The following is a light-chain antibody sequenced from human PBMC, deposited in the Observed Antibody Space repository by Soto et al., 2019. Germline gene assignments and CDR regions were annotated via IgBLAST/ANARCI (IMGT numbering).Light chain of an antibody. CDR3: QQYGSSSWT. V-gene: IGKV3-20*01. J-gene: IGKJ1*01. CDR2: GAS. Sequence: VLTQSPGTLSLSPGERATLSCRASQSVSSSYLAWYQQQPGQAPWLLIYGASSRATGIPDRFSGSGSGTDFTLTISRLEPEDFAVYYCQQYGSSSWTFGQGTKVDI. CDR1: QSVSSSY.